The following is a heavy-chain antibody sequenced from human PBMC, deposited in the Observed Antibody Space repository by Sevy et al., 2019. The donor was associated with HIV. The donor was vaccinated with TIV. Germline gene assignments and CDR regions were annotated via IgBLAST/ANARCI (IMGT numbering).Heavy chain of an antibody. CDR2: INSDGSNT. V-gene: IGHV3-74*01. CDR3: ARDLYCSGGSCYLYYFDY. D-gene: IGHD2-15*01. Sequence: GGSLRLSCAASGFTFSSYWMHWVRQAPGKGLVWVSRINSDGSNTSYADSVKGRFTISRDNAKNTLYLQMNSLRAEDTAVYYCARDLYCSGGSCYLYYFDYWGQGTLVTVSS. J-gene: IGHJ4*02. CDR1: GFTFSSYW.